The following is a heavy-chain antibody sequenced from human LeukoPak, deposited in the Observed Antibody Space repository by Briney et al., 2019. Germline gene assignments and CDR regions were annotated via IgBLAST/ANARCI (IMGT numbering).Heavy chain of an antibody. Sequence: SETLSLTCAVYGGSFSGYYWSWIRQPPGKGLEWIGEINHSGSTNYNPSLKSRVTISVDTSKNQFSLKLSSVTAADTAVYYCARGAKRGPSGYYGSGSYYTRPALFDYCGQGTLVTVSS. D-gene: IGHD3-10*01. J-gene: IGHJ4*02. CDR3: ARGAKRGPSGYYGSGSYYTRPALFDY. V-gene: IGHV4-34*01. CDR1: GGSFSGYY. CDR2: INHSGST.